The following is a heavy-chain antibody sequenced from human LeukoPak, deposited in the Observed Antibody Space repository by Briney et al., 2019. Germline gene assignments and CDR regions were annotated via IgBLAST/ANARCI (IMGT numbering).Heavy chain of an antibody. Sequence: SVKVSCKASGGTFSSYAISWVRQAPGQGLEWMGGIIPIFGTANYAQKFQGRVTITADKSTSTAYMELSSLRPEDTAVYYCARSRYFDSTYYYGMDVWGKGTTVTVSS. CDR3: ARSRYFDSTYYYGMDV. CDR2: IIPIFGTA. CDR1: GGTFSSYA. J-gene: IGHJ6*04. V-gene: IGHV1-69*06. D-gene: IGHD3-9*01.